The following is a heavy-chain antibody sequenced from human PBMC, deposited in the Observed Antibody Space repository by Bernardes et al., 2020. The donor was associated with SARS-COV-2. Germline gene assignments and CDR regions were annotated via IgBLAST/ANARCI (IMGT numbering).Heavy chain of an antibody. J-gene: IGHJ6*02. CDR3: ARASMTTWYYYGMDV. D-gene: IGHD3-16*01. V-gene: IGHV4-59*01. Sequence: SETLSLTCTVSGGSISSYYWSWIRQPPGKGLEWIGYIYYSGSTNYNPSLKSRVTISVDTSKNQFSLKLSSVTAADTAVYYCARASMTTWYYYGMDVWGQGTTVTVSS. CDR2: IYYSGST. CDR1: GGSISSYY.